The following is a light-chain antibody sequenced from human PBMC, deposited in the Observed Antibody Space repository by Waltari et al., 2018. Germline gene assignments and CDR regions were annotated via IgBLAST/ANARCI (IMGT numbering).Light chain of an antibody. CDR3: LQHNTYPRT. Sequence: DIQMPQSPSSLSASIGYRATLTCRASQGIRNDLGWYQQKPGKAPKRLMYATSTLQSGVPSRFSGSGSGTEFTLTISSLQPEDFATYYCLQHNTYPRTFGPGTTVDIK. V-gene: IGKV1-17*01. CDR2: ATS. J-gene: IGKJ3*01. CDR1: QGIRND.